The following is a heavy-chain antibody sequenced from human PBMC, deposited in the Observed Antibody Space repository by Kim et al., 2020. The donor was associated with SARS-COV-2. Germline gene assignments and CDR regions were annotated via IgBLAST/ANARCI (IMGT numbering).Heavy chain of an antibody. CDR2: IKQDGSEK. D-gene: IGHD6-13*01. CDR1: GFTFSNYW. J-gene: IGHJ4*02. V-gene: IGHV3-7*01. CDR3: ARGRKVIGSSSGYDGFDY. Sequence: GGSLRLSCAASGFTFSNYWMNWVRQAPGKVLEWVANIKQDGSEKYYVESVKGLFTISRDNAENSVYLQMNSLRAEDTAVYYCARGRKVIGSSSGYDGFDYWGQGTLV.